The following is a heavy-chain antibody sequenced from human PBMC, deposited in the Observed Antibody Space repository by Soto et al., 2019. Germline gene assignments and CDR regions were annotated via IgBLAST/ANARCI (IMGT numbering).Heavy chain of an antibody. CDR1: GGSISSSSYY. D-gene: IGHD6-13*01. V-gene: IGHV4-39*01. J-gene: IGHJ6*02. Sequence: SETLSLTCTVSGGSISSSSYYWVWIRKPPGKGLEWIGSIYYSGSTYYNPSLKSRVTISVDTSKNQFSLKLSSVTAADTAVYYCARHLAAANLHYFYYGMDVWGQGTTVTVSS. CDR2: IYYSGST. CDR3: ARHLAAANLHYFYYGMDV.